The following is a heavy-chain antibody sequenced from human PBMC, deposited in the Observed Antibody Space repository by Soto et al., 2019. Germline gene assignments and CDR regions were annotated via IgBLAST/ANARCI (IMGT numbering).Heavy chain of an antibody. CDR1: GGSFSGYY. D-gene: IGHD7-27*01. Sequence: SETLSLTCAVYGGSFSGYYWTWIRQPPGTGLEWIGEINHSGSTNYNPSLKSRVTISVDTSKNQCSLQLTSVTAADTAVYSCPREKILGHFDKWGKETLVTFSS. CDR3: PREKILGHFDK. V-gene: IGHV4-34*01. J-gene: IGHJ4*02. CDR2: INHSGST.